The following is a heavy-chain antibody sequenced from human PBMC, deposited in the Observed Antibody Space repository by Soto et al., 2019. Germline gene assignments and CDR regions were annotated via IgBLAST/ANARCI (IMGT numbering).Heavy chain of an antibody. V-gene: IGHV1-69*06. Sequence: QVQLVQSGAEVKKPGSSVKVSCKASGGTFSSYAISWVRQAPGQGLEWMGGIIPIFGTANYAQKFQGRVTITADKSTSTDDMELSSLRSEDTAVYYCARDNGSSWYGDFVSYYYGMEFWGQGTTVTVSS. CDR3: ARDNGSSWYGDFVSYYYGMEF. J-gene: IGHJ6*02. D-gene: IGHD6-13*01. CDR1: GGTFSSYA. CDR2: IIPIFGTA.